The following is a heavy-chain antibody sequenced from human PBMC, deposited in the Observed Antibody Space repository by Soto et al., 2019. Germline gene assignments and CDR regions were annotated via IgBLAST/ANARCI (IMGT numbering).Heavy chain of an antibody. CDR3: ARDRCYDGTCYSASDS. V-gene: IGHV3-48*02. J-gene: IGHJ5*01. Sequence: GGSLRLSCAASGFIFSTYNMDWVRQAPGKGPEWIAYISTTSFTIYYADSVKGRFTISRDNDRNSLYLEMNSLRDEDTAVYYCARDRCYDGTCYSASDSWGQGTLVTVSS. D-gene: IGHD2-15*01. CDR1: GFIFSTYN. CDR2: ISTTSFTI.